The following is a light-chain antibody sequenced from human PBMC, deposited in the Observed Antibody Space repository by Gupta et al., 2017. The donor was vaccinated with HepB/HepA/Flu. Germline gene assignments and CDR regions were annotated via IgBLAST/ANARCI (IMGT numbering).Light chain of an antibody. CDR2: GAS. CDR1: QSVSSSY. CDR3: QQYGSSPPWT. V-gene: IGKV3-20*01. Sequence: EIVLTQSPATLSLSPGERATLSCRASQSVSSSYLAWYQQKPGQAPRLLIYGASSRDTGIPDRFSGSGFGTDVTLTISRREPEDFAVYYCQQYGSSPPWTFGQGTKVEIK. J-gene: IGKJ1*01.